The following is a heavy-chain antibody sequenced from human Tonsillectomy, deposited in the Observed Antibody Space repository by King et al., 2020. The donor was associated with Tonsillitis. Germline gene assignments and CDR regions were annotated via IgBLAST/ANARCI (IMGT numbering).Heavy chain of an antibody. J-gene: IGHJ4*02. Sequence: VQLQESGPGLVKPSETLSLTCDVSGYSISSGYYWGWIRQPPGKGLEWIGSIFHSGYTYYNPSLKSRVTISVDTSKNHFSLHLSSVTAADTAVYYCARGRYSSGWAYFDYWGQGTLVTVSS. V-gene: IGHV4-38-2*01. CDR3: ARGRYSSGWAYFDY. CDR1: GYSISSGYY. D-gene: IGHD6-19*01. CDR2: IFHSGYT.